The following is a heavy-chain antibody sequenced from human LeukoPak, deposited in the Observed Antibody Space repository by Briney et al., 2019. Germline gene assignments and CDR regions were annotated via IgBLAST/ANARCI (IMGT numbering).Heavy chain of an antibody. V-gene: IGHV4-38-2*02. CDR3: ARVHYYDASDYSTSNWFDP. CDR2: IHHDGIT. CDR1: GYSISSGYF. Sequence: PSETLSLTCSISGYSISSGYFWGWIRQPPGKELEWIGNIHHDGITYYNPSLKSRVTISLDPSKNQFSLKLTSVAAADTALYHCARVHYYDASDYSTSNWFDPWGQGTLVIVSS. D-gene: IGHD3-22*01. J-gene: IGHJ5*02.